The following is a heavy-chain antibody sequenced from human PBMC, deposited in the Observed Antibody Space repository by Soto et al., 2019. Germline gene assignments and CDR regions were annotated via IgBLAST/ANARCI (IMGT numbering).Heavy chain of an antibody. CDR3: ASQPRQLWLLDY. V-gene: IGHV4-39*01. Sequence: QLQLQESGPGLVKPSETLSLTCTVSGGSISSSSYYWGWIRQPPGKGLEWIGSIYYSGSTYYNPSLKSRVTISVDTSKNQFSLKLSSVTAADTAVYYCASQPRQLWLLDYWGQGTLVTVSS. CDR2: IYYSGST. J-gene: IGHJ4*02. D-gene: IGHD5-18*01. CDR1: GGSISSSSYY.